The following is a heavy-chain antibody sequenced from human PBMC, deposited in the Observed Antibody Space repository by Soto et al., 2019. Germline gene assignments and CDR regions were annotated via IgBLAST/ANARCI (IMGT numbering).Heavy chain of an antibody. CDR1: GYTLTELS. Sequence: ASVKVSCKVSGYTLTELSMHWVRQAPGKGLEWMGGFDPEDGETIYAQKFQGRVTITRDTSASTAYMELSSLRSEDTAVYYCARSIVVVTALDYWG. CDR2: FDPEDGET. J-gene: IGHJ4*01. D-gene: IGHD2-21*02. V-gene: IGHV1-24*01. CDR3: ARSIVVVTALDY.